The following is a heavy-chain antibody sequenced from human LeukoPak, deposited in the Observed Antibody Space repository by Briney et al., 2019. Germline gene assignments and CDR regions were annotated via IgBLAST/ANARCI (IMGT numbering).Heavy chain of an antibody. CDR2: IGSSDSRT. Sequence: PGGSLRLSCAASGFTFSSYEMNWVRQAPGKGLEWVSYIGSSDSRTYYADSVKGRFTISRDNAKNSLYLQMNSLRTEDTAVYYCARDGSGWFDYWGQGTLVTVSS. D-gene: IGHD6-19*01. V-gene: IGHV3-48*03. CDR3: ARDGSGWFDY. J-gene: IGHJ4*02. CDR1: GFTFSSYE.